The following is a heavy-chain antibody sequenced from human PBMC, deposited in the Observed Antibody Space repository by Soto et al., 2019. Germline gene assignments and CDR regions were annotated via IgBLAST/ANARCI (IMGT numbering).Heavy chain of an antibody. Sequence: GGSLRLSCAASGFTFSSYWMYWVRQAPGKGLEWVANIKQDGSEKYYVDSVKGRFTISRDNAKNSLYLQMNSLRAEDTAVYYCARDPNIVATMGSIYYYYGMDVWGQGTTVTVSS. D-gene: IGHD5-12*01. V-gene: IGHV3-7*01. J-gene: IGHJ6*02. CDR3: ARDPNIVATMGSIYYYYGMDV. CDR1: GFTFSSYW. CDR2: IKQDGSEK.